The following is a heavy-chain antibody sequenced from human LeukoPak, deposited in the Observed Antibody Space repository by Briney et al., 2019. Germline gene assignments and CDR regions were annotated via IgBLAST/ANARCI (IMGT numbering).Heavy chain of an antibody. CDR2: IYMSGST. V-gene: IGHV4-4*07. Sequence: SETLSLTCTVSGASINSHYWSWIRQPAGKGLEWIGRIYMSGSTNYNSSLQSRVTMSVDTSKNQFSLKLSSVTAADTAVYYCARALNPLPGTYYFDYWGQGTLVTVSS. D-gene: IGHD2-15*01. CDR3: ARALNPLPGTYYFDY. J-gene: IGHJ4*02. CDR1: GASINSHY.